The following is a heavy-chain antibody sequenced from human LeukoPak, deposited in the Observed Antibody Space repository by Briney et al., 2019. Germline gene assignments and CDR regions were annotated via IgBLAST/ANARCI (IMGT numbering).Heavy chain of an antibody. CDR1: GYTFTNYA. Sequence: ASVKVSCKASGYTFTNYAFNWMGQAAGQGLEGMGWMNPNSGSTGYPQKLQGRVTMTRDTTISTAYMELSSLTSDDPAVYCCASGARGAAAADEALDIWGQGRTLAVSS. V-gene: IGHV1-8*01. J-gene: IGHJ6*01. CDR2: MNPNSGST. CDR3: ASGARGAAAADEALDI. D-gene: IGHD6-13*01.